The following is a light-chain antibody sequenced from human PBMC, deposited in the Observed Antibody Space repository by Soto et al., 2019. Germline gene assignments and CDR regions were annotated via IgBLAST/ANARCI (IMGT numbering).Light chain of an antibody. V-gene: IGLV2-23*01. CDR3: CSSAGSSLYV. CDR2: EGT. CDR1: SSDVGSYNL. Sequence: QSVLTQPASVSGSPGQSIAISCTGTSSDVGSYNLVSWYQQHPGKAPKLMIYEGTKRPSGDSNRFSGSKSGNTASLTISGLQAEDEADYYCCSSAGSSLYVFGSGTKVTVL. J-gene: IGLJ1*01.